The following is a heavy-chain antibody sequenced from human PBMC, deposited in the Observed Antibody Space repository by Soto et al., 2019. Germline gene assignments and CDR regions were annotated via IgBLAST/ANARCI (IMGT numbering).Heavy chain of an antibody. D-gene: IGHD3-10*01. CDR3: AGSPPMWFGELSGWFDP. CDR2: IYYSGST. CDR1: GGSISSYY. J-gene: IGHJ5*02. V-gene: IGHV4-59*01. Sequence: SETLSLTCTVPGGSISSYYWSWIRQPPGKGLEWIGYIYYSGSTNYNPSLKSRVTISVDTSKNQFSLKLSSVTAADTAVYYCAGSPPMWFGELSGWFDPWGQGTLVTVSS.